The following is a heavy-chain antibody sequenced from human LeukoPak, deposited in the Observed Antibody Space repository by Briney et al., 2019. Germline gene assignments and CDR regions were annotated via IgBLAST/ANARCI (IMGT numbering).Heavy chain of an antibody. J-gene: IGHJ4*02. Sequence: SETLSLTCAVYGGSFSGYYWSWIRQPPGKGLEWIGEINHSGSTNYNPSLKSRVTISVDTSKNQFSLKLSSATAADTAVHYCARGPVPMVRGVPSYFFDYWGQGTLVTVSS. CDR3: ARGPVPMVRGVPSYFFDY. CDR2: INHSGST. CDR1: GGSFSGYY. V-gene: IGHV4-34*01. D-gene: IGHD3-10*01.